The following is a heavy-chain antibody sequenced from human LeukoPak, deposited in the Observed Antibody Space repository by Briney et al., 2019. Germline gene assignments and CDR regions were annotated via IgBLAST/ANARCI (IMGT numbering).Heavy chain of an antibody. CDR3: AKDIYCGNSDYYYYGMDV. CDR2: SIPIFGTA. J-gene: IGHJ6*02. Sequence: GASVKVSCKASGGTFSSYAISWVRQPPGQGLEWMGVSIPIFGTANYAQKFQGRVTTTTDESTSTAYMELSSLRSEDTALYYCAKDIYCGNSDYYYYGMDVWGQGTTVIVSS. D-gene: IGHD4-23*01. V-gene: IGHV1-69*05. CDR1: GGTFSSYA.